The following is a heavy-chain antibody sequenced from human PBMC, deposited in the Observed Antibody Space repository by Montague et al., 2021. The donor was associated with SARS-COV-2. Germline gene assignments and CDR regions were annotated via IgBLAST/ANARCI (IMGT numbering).Heavy chain of an antibody. J-gene: IGHJ5*02. Sequence: SETLSLTCTVSGDSTSCPNCYWGGIRQAPGKGLDWIGTIYNSGTTYYNPSLKSRLTISIYTSKNQFSLKLTSVTAADTAVYYCARHRNYGDHSLDNWFHPWGQGTLVTVSS. CDR2: IYNSGTT. D-gene: IGHD4-17*01. CDR1: GDSTSCPNCY. CDR3: ARHRNYGDHSLDNWFHP. V-gene: IGHV4-39*01.